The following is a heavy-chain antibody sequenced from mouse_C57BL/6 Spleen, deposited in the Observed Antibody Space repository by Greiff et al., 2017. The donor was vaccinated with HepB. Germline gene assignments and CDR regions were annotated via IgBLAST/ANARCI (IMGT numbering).Heavy chain of an antibody. V-gene: IGHV1-42*01. CDR1: GYSFTGYY. CDR2: INPSTGGT. CDR3: ARRDSNYNPWFAY. Sequence: VQLKQSGPELVKPGASVKISCKASGYSFTGYYMNWVKQSPEKSLEWIGEINPSTGGTTYNQKFKAKATLTVDKSSSTAYMQLKSLTSEDSAVYYCARRDSNYNPWFAYWGQGTLVTVSA. D-gene: IGHD2-5*01. J-gene: IGHJ3*01.